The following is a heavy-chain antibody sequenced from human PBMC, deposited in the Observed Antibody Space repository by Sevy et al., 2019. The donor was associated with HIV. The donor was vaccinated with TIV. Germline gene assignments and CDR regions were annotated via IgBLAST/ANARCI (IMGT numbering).Heavy chain of an antibody. CDR2: IWNDRSNK. Sequence: GGSLRLSCAASGFTFSSYGMHWVRQAPGKGLEWVAVIWNDRSNKHYADSVKGRFTISRDNSKNTLYLQMNSLKAEDTGVYYCASLPNNYYDSGGFSGNDAFDIWGQGTMVTVSS. CDR1: GFTFSSYG. CDR3: ASLPNNYYDSGGFSGNDAFDI. J-gene: IGHJ3*02. D-gene: IGHD3-22*01. V-gene: IGHV3-33*01.